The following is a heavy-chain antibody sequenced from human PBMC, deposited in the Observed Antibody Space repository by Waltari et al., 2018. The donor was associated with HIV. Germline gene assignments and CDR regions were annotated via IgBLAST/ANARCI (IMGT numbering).Heavy chain of an antibody. V-gene: IGHV3-7*01. CDR1: GFSLRRYW. CDR2: INQDGSEK. D-gene: IGHD5-12*01. CDR3: ARGLIAANWYFDL. Sequence: EVQLVESGGALVQPGGSLSLSCKGSGFSLRRYWMTWVRQAPGEGLEWVANINQDGSEKYSVDSVKGRFTISRDNTKNSLSLQMNSLRVEDTAVYYCARGLIAANWYFDLWGRGTLVIVSS. J-gene: IGHJ2*01.